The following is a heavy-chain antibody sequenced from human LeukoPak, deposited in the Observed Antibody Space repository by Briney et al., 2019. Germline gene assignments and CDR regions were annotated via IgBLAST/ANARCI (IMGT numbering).Heavy chain of an antibody. Sequence: GGSLRLSCAASGFNVSNNYMNWVRQAPGKGLEWVSVIFSSGPTYYADSVKGRFTISRDNSKNTLYLQMNSLRAEDTAVYYCAKGGGWLYYFDYWGQGTLVTVSS. CDR1: GFNVSNNY. V-gene: IGHV3-53*01. CDR3: AKGGGWLYYFDY. CDR2: IFSSGPT. D-gene: IGHD4-23*01. J-gene: IGHJ4*02.